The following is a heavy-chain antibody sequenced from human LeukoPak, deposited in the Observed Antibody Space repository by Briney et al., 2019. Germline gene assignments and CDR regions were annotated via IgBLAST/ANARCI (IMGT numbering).Heavy chain of an antibody. CDR1: GFTFSRYW. Sequence: GGSLRLSCADSGFTFSRYWMHWVRQTPGKGLVWVSCISADGSVTRYADSVKGRFTISRDNTKSTLYLQMHSLRAEDTAVYYCATAGGDGSRMGFDPWGQGTLVTVSS. CDR3: ATAGGDGSRMGFDP. J-gene: IGHJ5*02. D-gene: IGHD2-15*01. V-gene: IGHV3-74*01. CDR2: ISADGSVT.